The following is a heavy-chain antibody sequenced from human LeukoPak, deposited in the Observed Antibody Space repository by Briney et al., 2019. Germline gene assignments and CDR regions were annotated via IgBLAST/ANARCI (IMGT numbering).Heavy chain of an antibody. Sequence: GGSLRLSCAASGFTFSGSAMHWVRQASGKGLEWVGRIRSKANSYATAYAASVKGRFTISRDDSKNTAYLQMNSLKTEDTAVYYCTTPPAPRYCSGGSCFRADYYYYYYMDVWGKGTTVTVSS. V-gene: IGHV3-73*01. CDR1: GFTFSGSA. D-gene: IGHD2-15*01. CDR2: IRSKANSYAT. J-gene: IGHJ6*03. CDR3: TTPPAPRYCSGGSCFRADYYYYYYMDV.